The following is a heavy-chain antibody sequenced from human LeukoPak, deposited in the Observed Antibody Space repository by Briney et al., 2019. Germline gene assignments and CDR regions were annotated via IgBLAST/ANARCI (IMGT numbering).Heavy chain of an antibody. D-gene: IGHD6-13*01. J-gene: IGHJ5*02. CDR3: ASVSQLPGIAAAGGWFDP. CDR2: IYHSGST. V-gene: IGHV4-38-2*02. CDR1: GYSISSGYY. Sequence: SETLSLTCTVSGYSISSGYYWGWIRQPPGKGLEWIGSIYHSGSTYYNPSLKSRVTISVDTSKNQFSLKLSSVTAADTAVYYCASVSQLPGIAAAGGWFDPWGQGTLVTVSS.